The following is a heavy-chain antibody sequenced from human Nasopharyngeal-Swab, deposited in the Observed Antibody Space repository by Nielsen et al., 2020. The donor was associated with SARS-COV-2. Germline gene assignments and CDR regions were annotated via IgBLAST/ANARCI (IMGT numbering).Heavy chain of an antibody. CDR2: IIPIFGTP. D-gene: IGHD3-9*01. CDR3: ARGYFVDYYFSYMDV. CDR1: GGTFGTYA. Sequence: SVKVSCKASGGTFGTYALSWVRQAPGQGFEWMGGIIPIFGTPNYAQKFRGRVTMAADESTSTAYMELSSLRSEDTAVYYCARGYFVDYYFSYMDVWDKGTTVTVSS. J-gene: IGHJ6*03. V-gene: IGHV1-69*13.